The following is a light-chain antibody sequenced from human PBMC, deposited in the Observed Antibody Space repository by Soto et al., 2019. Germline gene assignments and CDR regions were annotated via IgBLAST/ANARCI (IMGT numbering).Light chain of an antibody. CDR2: KAS. Sequence: DIQMTQSPSTLSASVGDRVTITCRASQSISSWLAWYQQKPGKAPKLLIYKASSLESGVPPRFSGSGSGTEFTLTISNLQPDDFATYYCQQYHSYWTFGQGTKVDIK. V-gene: IGKV1-5*03. CDR1: QSISSW. CDR3: QQYHSYWT. J-gene: IGKJ1*01.